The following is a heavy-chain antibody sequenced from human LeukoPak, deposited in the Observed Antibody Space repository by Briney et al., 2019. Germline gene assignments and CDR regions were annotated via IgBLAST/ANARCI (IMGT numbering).Heavy chain of an antibody. Sequence: SETLSLTCTVSGGSISSYYWSWIRQPPGKGLEWIGYIYYSGSTNYNPSLKSRVTISVDTSKNQFSLKLSSVTAADTAVYYCASPYGDYEVLYYWGQGTLVTVSS. CDR3: ASPYGDYEVLYY. D-gene: IGHD4-17*01. CDR1: GGSISSYY. CDR2: IYYSGST. J-gene: IGHJ4*02. V-gene: IGHV4-59*12.